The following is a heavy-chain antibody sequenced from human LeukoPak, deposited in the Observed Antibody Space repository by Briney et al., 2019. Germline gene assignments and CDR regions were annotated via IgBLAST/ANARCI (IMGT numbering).Heavy chain of an antibody. V-gene: IGHV4-4*07. D-gene: IGHD1-1*01. CDR3: ARDKIRTGSFDAFDI. Sequence: PSETLSLTCTVSGGSISSYYWSWIRQPAGKGLEWIGRIYTSGSTNYNPSLKSRVTMSVDTSKNQFSLKLSSVTAADTAVYYCARDKIRTGSFDAFDIWGQGTMVTVSS. CDR1: GGSISSYY. J-gene: IGHJ3*02. CDR2: IYTSGST.